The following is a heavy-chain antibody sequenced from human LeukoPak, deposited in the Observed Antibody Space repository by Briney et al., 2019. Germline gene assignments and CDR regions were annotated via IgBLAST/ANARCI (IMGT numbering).Heavy chain of an antibody. D-gene: IGHD5/OR15-5a*01. V-gene: IGHV3-21*01. J-gene: IGHJ4*02. CDR3: ASRVSNDY. CDR1: GFTFSSYS. Sequence: GGSLRLSCAASGFTFSSYSMNWVRQAPGKGLEWVSYISSSSSYIYYADSVKGRFTISRDNAKNSLYLQMNSQRAEDTAVYYCASRVSNDYWGQGTLVTVSS. CDR2: ISSSSSYI.